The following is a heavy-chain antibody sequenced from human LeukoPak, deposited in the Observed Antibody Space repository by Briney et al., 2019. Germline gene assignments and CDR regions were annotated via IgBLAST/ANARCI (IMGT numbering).Heavy chain of an antibody. CDR2: ITGSGDKT. CDR1: GFTFSNYA. D-gene: IGHD4-17*01. V-gene: IGHV3-23*01. Sequence: GGSLRLSCAASGFTFSNYAMHWVRQAPGKGLEWVSAITGSGDKTYYADPVKGRFTVSRDNSKNTVYLQINSLRADDTAVYYCAKDRVTTVTSFFSQFDYWGQGTLATVSS. CDR3: AKDRVTTVTSFFSQFDY. J-gene: IGHJ4*02.